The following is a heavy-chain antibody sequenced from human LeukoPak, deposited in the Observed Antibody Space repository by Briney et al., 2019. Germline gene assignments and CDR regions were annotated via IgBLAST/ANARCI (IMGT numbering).Heavy chain of an antibody. CDR2: ISAYNGNT. D-gene: IGHD1-26*01. CDR1: GYTFTSYG. Sequence: ASVKVSCKASGYTFTSYGTSWVRQAPGQGLEWMGWISAYNGNTNYAQKLQGRVTMTTDTSTSTAYMELRSLRSDDTAVYYCARDWVGEGFFDYWGQGTLVTVSS. V-gene: IGHV1-18*01. J-gene: IGHJ4*02. CDR3: ARDWVGEGFFDY.